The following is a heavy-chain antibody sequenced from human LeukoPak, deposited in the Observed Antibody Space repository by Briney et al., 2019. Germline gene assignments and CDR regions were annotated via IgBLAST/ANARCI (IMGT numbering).Heavy chain of an antibody. CDR3: AKDMRDTAMVTLDAFDI. CDR1: GYSISSGYY. J-gene: IGHJ3*02. CDR2: ISGSGGST. V-gene: IGHV3-23*01. D-gene: IGHD5-18*01. Sequence: PSETLSLTCTVSGYSISSGYYWGWVRQAPGKGLEWVSAISGSGGSTYYADSVKGRFTISRDNSKNTLYLQMNSLRAEDTAVYYCAKDMRDTAMVTLDAFDIWGQGTMVTVSS.